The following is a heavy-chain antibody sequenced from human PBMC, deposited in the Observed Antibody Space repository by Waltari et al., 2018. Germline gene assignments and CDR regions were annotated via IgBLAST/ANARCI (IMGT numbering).Heavy chain of an antibody. Sequence: QVQLQQWGAGLLKPSDTLSLTCGVSTEFFSGYPWIWIRQAPGKGLEWIGEVSDIGGTTYNPSLKSRVTISVDASEKKFSLKLSSVTAADTAVYYCARAFDSGYDSYYFDSWGQGTLVTVSS. J-gene: IGHJ4*02. V-gene: IGHV4-34*01. CDR1: TEFFSGYP. CDR2: VSDIGGT. CDR3: ARAFDSGYDSYYFDS. D-gene: IGHD5-12*01.